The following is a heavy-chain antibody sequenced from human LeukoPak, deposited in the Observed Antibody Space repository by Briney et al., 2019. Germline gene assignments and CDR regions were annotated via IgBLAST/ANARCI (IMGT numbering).Heavy chain of an antibody. V-gene: IGHV1-8*01. Sequence: GASVKVSCKASGYTFTSYDINWVRQATGQGLEWMGWMNPNSGNTGYAQKFQGRVTMTRNTSISTAYMELSSLRSEDTAVYYCARPLQPNYYDSSGYNYWGQGTLVTVSS. CDR3: ARPLQPNYYDSSGYNY. D-gene: IGHD3-22*01. CDR1: GYTFTSYD. J-gene: IGHJ4*02. CDR2: MNPNSGNT.